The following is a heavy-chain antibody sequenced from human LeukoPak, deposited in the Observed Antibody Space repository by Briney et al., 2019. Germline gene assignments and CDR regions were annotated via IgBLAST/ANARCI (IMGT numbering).Heavy chain of an antibody. V-gene: IGHV3-23*01. CDR1: GFTFSSYA. CDR3: AKEDWSSTSCQAIL. D-gene: IGHD2-2*01. CDR2: ISGSGGST. Sequence: PGGSLRLSCAASGFTFSSYAMSWVRQAPGKGLEGGSGISGSGGSTYYAESVKGRFTISRDNSKNTLYLQMNSLRAEDTAVYYCAKEDWSSTSCQAILWGQGTLVTVSS. J-gene: IGHJ4*02.